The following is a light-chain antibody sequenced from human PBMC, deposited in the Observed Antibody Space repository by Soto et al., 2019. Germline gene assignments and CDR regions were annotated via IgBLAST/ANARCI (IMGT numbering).Light chain of an antibody. CDR3: QQSSSSPIT. CDR2: GAF. J-gene: IGKJ5*01. Sequence: EIVLTQSPGTLSLSPGERATLSCRASQSVSSSYLAWYQQKPGQAPRLLIYGAFNRASGIPDRFSGRGSGTDFTLTISRLEAEDFAVYYCQQSSSSPITFGQGTRLEIK. CDR1: QSVSSSY. V-gene: IGKV3-20*01.